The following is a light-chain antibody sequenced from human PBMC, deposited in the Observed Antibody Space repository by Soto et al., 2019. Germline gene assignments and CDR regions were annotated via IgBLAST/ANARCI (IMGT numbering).Light chain of an antibody. CDR1: SSDVGGYNY. Sequence: QSALTQPASVSGSPGQSITISCTGTSSDVGGYNYVSWYQQHPGKAPKLMIYEVSNRPSGVSNRFSGSKSGSTASLTISGLQAEDEADYYCSSYTTSSTFVFGTETKVTVL. CDR2: EVS. V-gene: IGLV2-14*01. J-gene: IGLJ1*01. CDR3: SSYTTSSTFV.